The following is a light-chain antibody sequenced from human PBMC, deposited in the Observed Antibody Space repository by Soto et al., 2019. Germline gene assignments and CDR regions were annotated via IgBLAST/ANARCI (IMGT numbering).Light chain of an antibody. CDR2: DAS. J-gene: IGKJ3*01. V-gene: IGKV3-11*01. CDR1: QSVSSY. CDR3: QPSSDWPT. Sequence: EIVLTQSPATLSLSPGERATLSCRASQSVSSYLAWYQQKPGQAPSLLIYDASNRATGIPARFSGSGSGTDFTLTISSLEPEDFAVYYCQPSSDWPTFGPGTKVDIK.